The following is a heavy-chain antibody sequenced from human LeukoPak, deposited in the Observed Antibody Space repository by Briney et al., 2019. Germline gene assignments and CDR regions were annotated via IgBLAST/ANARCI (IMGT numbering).Heavy chain of an antibody. D-gene: IGHD2-2*01. CDR2: INHSGST. V-gene: IGHV4-34*01. CDR3: ARFCSSTSCWDAFDI. J-gene: IGHJ3*02. Sequence: SETLSLTCAVYGGSFSGYYWSWIRQPPGKGLEWIGEINHSGSTNYNPSLKSRATISVDTSKNQFSLKLSSVTAADTAVYYCARFCSSTSCWDAFDIWGQGTMVTVSS. CDR1: GGSFSGYY.